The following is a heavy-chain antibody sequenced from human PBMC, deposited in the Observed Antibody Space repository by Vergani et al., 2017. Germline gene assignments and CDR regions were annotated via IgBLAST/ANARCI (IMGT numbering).Heavy chain of an antibody. CDR3: VRDRCRSARGRCCTEAWDY. Sequence: QVQLVESGGGVVQPGTSLRLSCVVSGFALNIHAMYWVRQAPGKGLEWVVGISFDGTNEYYPDLVKGRFTISRDIAKNTLYLQVRSLRLEDTGVYHCVRDRCRSARGRCCTEAWDYWGQGTPVTVSS. V-gene: IGHV3-30-3*01. CDR2: ISFDGTNE. CDR1: GFALNIHA. J-gene: IGHJ4*02. D-gene: IGHD2-2*01.